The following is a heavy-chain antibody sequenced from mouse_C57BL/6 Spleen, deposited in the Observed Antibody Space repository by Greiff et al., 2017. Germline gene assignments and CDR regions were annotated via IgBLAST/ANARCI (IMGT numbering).Heavy chain of an antibody. J-gene: IGHJ3*01. CDR2: IYPGSGST. V-gene: IGHV1-55*01. CDR1: GYTFTSYW. CDR3: ARTGVYDVGFAY. Sequence: VQLQQPGAELVKPGASVKMSCKASGYTFTSYWITWVKQRPGQGLEWIGDIYPGSGSTNYNEKFKSKATLTVDTSASTAYMQLSSLTSEDSAVYYCARTGVYDVGFAYWGQGTLVTVSA. D-gene: IGHD2-12*01.